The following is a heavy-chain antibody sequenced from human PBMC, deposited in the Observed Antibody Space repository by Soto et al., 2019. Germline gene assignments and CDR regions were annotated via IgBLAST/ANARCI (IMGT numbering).Heavy chain of an antibody. Sequence: HVQLVQSGDEVKKPGASVRVSCRASGYIFSSFGINWVRQVPGQGLEWLGWINTSNGDTNSAQKFQGRVTMTTDTSTSTAYMELRSLISDDTAVYYCARGYCSFAICPLDFWGQGTLVTVSS. CDR2: INTSNGDT. CDR1: GYIFSSFG. V-gene: IGHV1-18*01. D-gene: IGHD2-15*01. J-gene: IGHJ4*02. CDR3: ARGYCSFAICPLDF.